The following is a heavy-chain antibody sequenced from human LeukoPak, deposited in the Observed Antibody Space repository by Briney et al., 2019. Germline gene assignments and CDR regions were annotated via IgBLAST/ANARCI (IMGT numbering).Heavy chain of an antibody. Sequence: GGSLRLSCAASGFTFSSYGMHWVRQAPGKGLEWAAFIRYDGSNKYYADSVKGRFTISRDNSKNTLYLQMNSLRAEDTAVYYCAKDRVPLGIAVAGTFDYWGQGTLVTVSS. J-gene: IGHJ4*02. D-gene: IGHD6-19*01. CDR3: AKDRVPLGIAVAGTFDY. V-gene: IGHV3-30*02. CDR2: IRYDGSNK. CDR1: GFTFSSYG.